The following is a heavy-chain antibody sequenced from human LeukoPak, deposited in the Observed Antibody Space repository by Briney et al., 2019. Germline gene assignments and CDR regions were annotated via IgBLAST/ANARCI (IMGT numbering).Heavy chain of an antibody. CDR1: GYTFTSYA. D-gene: IGHD6-13*01. CDR3: GRDIHEQLFPYYFYYYGMDV. CDR2: INTNTGDT. J-gene: IGHJ6*02. Sequence: ASVKVSCKASGYTFTSYAMNWVRQAPGQGLEWMGWINTNTGDTTYAQGFTGRFVFSLDTSVSTAYLQISSLKAEDTAVYYCGRDIHEQLFPYYFYYYGMDVWGQGTTVTVSS. V-gene: IGHV7-4-1*02.